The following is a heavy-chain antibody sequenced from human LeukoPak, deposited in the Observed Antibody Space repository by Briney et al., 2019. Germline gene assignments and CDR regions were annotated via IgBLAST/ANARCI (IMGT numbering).Heavy chain of an antibody. D-gene: IGHD2-8*02. CDR2: IWYDGSNE. V-gene: IGHV3-33*01. CDR3: ASEAGYDTGGYPRDY. J-gene: IGHJ4*02. Sequence: GGSLRLSCAASGFTFSNYAMHWVRQAPGKGLECVALIWYDGSNEFYADSVKGRFTISRDNSKNTLYLQMNSLRAEDTAIYYCASEAGYDTGGYPRDYWGQGTLVTVSS. CDR1: GFTFSNYA.